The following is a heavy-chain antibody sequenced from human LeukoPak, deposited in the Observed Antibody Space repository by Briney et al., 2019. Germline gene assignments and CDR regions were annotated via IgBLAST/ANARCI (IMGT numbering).Heavy chain of an antibody. D-gene: IGHD3-10*01. J-gene: IGHJ6*03. CDR1: GGTFSSYA. Sequence: GASVKASCKASGGTFSSYAINWVRQAPGQGLEWMGGIIPIFGTANYAQKFQGRVTITADESTSTAYMELSSLRSEDTAVYYCARGPPRIMVRGVGYYMDVWGKGTTVTISS. CDR2: IIPIFGTA. CDR3: ARGPPRIMVRGVGYYMDV. V-gene: IGHV1-69*13.